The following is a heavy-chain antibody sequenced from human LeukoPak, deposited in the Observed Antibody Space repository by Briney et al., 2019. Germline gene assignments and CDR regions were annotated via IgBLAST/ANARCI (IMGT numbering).Heavy chain of an antibody. CDR1: GFTFSSYA. V-gene: IGHV3-66*04. CDR3: ARQLSGYYTDY. CDR2: IYSGGDT. J-gene: IGHJ4*02. D-gene: IGHD3-3*01. Sequence: GGSLRLSCAASGFTFSSYAMSWVRQAPGKGLEWVSLIYSGGDTYYPDSVKGRFTTSRDKSKNTLYLQMNSLRVEDTAVYYCARQLSGYYTDYWGQGTLVTVSS.